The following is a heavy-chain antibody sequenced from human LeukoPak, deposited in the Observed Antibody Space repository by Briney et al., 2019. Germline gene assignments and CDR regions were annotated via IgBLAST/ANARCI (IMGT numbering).Heavy chain of an antibody. J-gene: IGHJ4*02. V-gene: IGHV2-70*17. CDR1: GFSLSTPEMC. D-gene: IGHD2-15*01. Sequence: SGPALVKPTQTLTLTCTFSGFSLSTPEMCVTWIRQPPGKALEWLARIDWDDDKFYSPSLRTRLTISKDTPKNQVVLRMTNMEPVDTGTYYCARMTPDSPSFDYWGQGALITVSS. CDR2: IDWDDDK. CDR3: ARMTPDSPSFDY.